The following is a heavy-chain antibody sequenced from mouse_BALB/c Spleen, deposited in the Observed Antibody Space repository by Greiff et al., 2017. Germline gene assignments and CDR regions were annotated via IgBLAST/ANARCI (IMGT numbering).Heavy chain of an antibody. J-gene: IGHJ3*01. CDR2: INPSTGYT. Sequence: QVQLQQSGAELAKPGASVKMSCKASGYTFTSYWMHWVKQRPGQGLEWIGYINPSTGYTEYNQKFKDKATLTADKSSSTAYMQLSSLTSEDSAVYYCANQPFAYWGQGTLVTVSA. CDR3: ANQPFAY. V-gene: IGHV1-7*01. CDR1: GYTFTSYW. D-gene: IGHD6-1*01.